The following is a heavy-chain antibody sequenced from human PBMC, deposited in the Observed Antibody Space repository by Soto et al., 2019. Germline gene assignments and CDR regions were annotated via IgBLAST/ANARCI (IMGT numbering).Heavy chain of an antibody. CDR2: IYSGGST. V-gene: IGHV3-53*04. J-gene: IGHJ1*01. CDR1: GFTVSSNY. Sequence: EVQLVESGGGLVQPRGSLRLSCAASGFTVSSNYMSWVRQAPGKGLEWVSVIYSGGSTYYADSVKGRFTISRHNSKNTLYLQMNSLRAEDTAVYYCARGIAAAGTEYFQHWGQGTLVTVSS. CDR3: ARGIAAAGTEYFQH. D-gene: IGHD6-13*01.